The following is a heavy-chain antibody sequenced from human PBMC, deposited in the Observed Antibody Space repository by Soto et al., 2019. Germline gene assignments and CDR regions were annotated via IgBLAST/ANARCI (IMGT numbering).Heavy chain of an antibody. CDR2: ISSSSSTI. CDR1: GFTFSDHY. CDR3: ARDPGYCSSTSCYRAFDI. J-gene: IGHJ3*02. Sequence: PGGSLRLSCAASGFTFSDHYMDWFRQAPGKGLEWVSYISSSSSTIYYADSVKGRFTISRDNAKNSLYLQMNSLRAEDTAVYYCARDPGYCSSTSCYRAFDIWGQGTMVTVSS. V-gene: IGHV3-11*04. D-gene: IGHD2-2*01.